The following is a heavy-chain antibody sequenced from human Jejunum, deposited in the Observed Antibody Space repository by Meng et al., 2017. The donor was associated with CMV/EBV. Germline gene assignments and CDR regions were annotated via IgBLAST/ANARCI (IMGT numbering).Heavy chain of an antibody. V-gene: IGHV3-72*01. CDR2: IRNKANSYTT. Sequence: FIFSDHSMDWVRQAPGKGLEWIGRIRNKANSYTTEYAASVKGRFTISRDDSKNSLYLQMNSLQTEDTAVYYCARPYGSGSFFSHNDYWGQGTLVTVSS. D-gene: IGHD3-10*01. J-gene: IGHJ4*02. CDR3: ARPYGSGSFFSHNDY. CDR1: FIFSDHS.